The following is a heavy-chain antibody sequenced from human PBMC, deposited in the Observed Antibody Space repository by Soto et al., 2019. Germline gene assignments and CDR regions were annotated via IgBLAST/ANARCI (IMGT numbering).Heavy chain of an antibody. Sequence: RGESLKISCKGSGYSFTSYWIGWVRQMPGKGLEWMGIIYPGDSDTRYSPSFQGQVTISADKSISTAYLQWSSLKASDTAMYYCARHVSSGWQPTTYYYYGMDVWGQGTTVTVSS. V-gene: IGHV5-51*01. CDR3: ARHVSSGWQPTTYYYYGMDV. CDR2: IYPGDSDT. D-gene: IGHD6-19*01. J-gene: IGHJ6*02. CDR1: GYSFTSYW.